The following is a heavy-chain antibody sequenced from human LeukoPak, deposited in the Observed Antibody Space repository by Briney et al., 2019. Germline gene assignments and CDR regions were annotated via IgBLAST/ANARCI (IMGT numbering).Heavy chain of an antibody. D-gene: IGHD3-10*01. J-gene: IGHJ4*02. CDR2: IEDDGSNT. CDR3: ARACIYGLGDY. Sequence: TGGSLRLSCAASGFTFSTHGMHWVRQAPGKGLEWVAFIEDDGSNTYYTDSVKGRFTISRDNSKSTLFLQMHSLRAEDTAVFYCARACIYGLGDYWGQGTLVTVSS. CDR1: GFTFSTHG. V-gene: IGHV3-30*02.